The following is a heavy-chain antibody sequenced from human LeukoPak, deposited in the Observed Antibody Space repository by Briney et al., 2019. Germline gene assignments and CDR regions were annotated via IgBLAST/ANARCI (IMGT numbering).Heavy chain of an antibody. CDR3: VTRTYRVDY. CDR2: ISTNGGST. J-gene: IGHJ4*02. Sequence: GGSLRLSCSASGFTFSSYAMYWVRQAPGKGLEYVSAISTNGGSTYYADLVKGRFTISRDNSKSTLYLQMSSLRTEDAAVYYCVTRTYRVDYWGQGTLVTVSS. V-gene: IGHV3-64D*09. CDR1: GFTFSSYA. D-gene: IGHD1-1*01.